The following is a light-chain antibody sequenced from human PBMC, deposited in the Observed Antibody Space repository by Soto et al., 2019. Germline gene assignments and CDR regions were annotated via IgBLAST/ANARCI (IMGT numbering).Light chain of an antibody. V-gene: IGKV3-15*01. J-gene: IGKJ1*01. CDR2: GAS. CDR1: QSVSSN. CDR3: QQYNNWPPWT. Sequence: EIVMTQSPATLSVSPGDRATLSCRASQSVSSNLAWYQQKPGQAPRLLIYGASTRATGIPARFSGSGSGTEFTLTISSLQSEDFAVYYCQQYNNWPPWTFAQGTKVEIK.